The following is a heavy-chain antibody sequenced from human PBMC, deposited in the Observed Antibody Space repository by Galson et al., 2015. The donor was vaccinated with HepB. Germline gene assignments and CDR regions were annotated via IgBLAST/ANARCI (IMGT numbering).Heavy chain of an antibody. Sequence: SLRLSCAASGFTFSIYSINWVRQAPGKGLEWVSYISSSSSTIHYADSVKSRFAISRDNAKNSVYLQMSSLRDEDTAVYFCARGGSAWHGFDYWGQGTLVTVSS. CDR3: ARGGSAWHGFDY. CDR2: ISSSSSTI. V-gene: IGHV3-48*02. J-gene: IGHJ4*02. CDR1: GFTFSIYS. D-gene: IGHD6-19*01.